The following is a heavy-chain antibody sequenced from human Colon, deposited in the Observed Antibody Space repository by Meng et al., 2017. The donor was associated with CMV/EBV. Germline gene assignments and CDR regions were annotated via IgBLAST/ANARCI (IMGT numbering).Heavy chain of an antibody. V-gene: IGHV3-48*04. CDR2: ISIRGTTI. D-gene: IGHD6-19*01. CDR1: GFTFSSYG. Sequence: GESLKISCAASGFTFSSYGMHWVRQAPGKGLEWVSYISIRGTTIYYADSVKGRFTISRDDAKESLYLQMNSLRVEDSAVYYCARVVAVVPLVHPTRYYFYGMDVWGQGTTVTVSS. CDR3: ARVVAVVPLVHPTRYYFYGMDV. J-gene: IGHJ6*02.